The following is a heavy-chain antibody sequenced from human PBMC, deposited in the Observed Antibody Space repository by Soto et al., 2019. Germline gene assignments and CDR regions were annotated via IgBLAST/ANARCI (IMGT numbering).Heavy chain of an antibody. V-gene: IGHV4-61*01. CDR1: GGSVSSGSYY. CDR3: AGERIAVALDY. Sequence: SETLSLTCTVSGGSVSSGSYYWSWIRQHPGKGLEWIGYIYYSGSTNYNPSLKSRVTISVDTSKNQFSLKLSSVTAADTAVYYCAGERIAVALDYWGQGTLVTVSS. CDR2: IYYSGST. D-gene: IGHD6-19*01. J-gene: IGHJ4*02.